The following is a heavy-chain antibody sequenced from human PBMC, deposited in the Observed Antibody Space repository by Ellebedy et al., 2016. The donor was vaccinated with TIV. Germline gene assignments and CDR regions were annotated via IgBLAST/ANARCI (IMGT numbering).Heavy chain of an antibody. J-gene: IGHJ6*02. D-gene: IGHD3-10*01. CDR1: GFTFSSYA. Sequence: PGGSLRLSCVGSGFTFSSYAMSWVRQAPGKGLDWVSSLSASGGSTYYADSVKGRFTISRDNSKNTLYLQMNSLRGEETAVYYCAKRVTMVREVITYYHYAMDVWGQGTTVTVSS. CDR3: AKRVTMVREVITYYHYAMDV. CDR2: LSASGGST. V-gene: IGHV3-23*01.